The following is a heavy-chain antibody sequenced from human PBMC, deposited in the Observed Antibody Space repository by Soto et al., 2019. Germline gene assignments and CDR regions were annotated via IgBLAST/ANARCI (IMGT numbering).Heavy chain of an antibody. Sequence: QVQLVQSGAEVKNPGASVKVSCRASGYNFISYDINWLRQATGQGLEWMWWINPDSGNKSYSQKFQGSFTLTKATSISTASMELTSLLSEDTAVYYCARGGKTMREVHRLDPWGRGTQFTVS. V-gene: IGHV1-8*01. D-gene: IGHD1-1*01. CDR3: ARGGKTMREVHRLDP. CDR1: GYNFISYD. J-gene: IGHJ5*02. CDR2: INPDSGNK.